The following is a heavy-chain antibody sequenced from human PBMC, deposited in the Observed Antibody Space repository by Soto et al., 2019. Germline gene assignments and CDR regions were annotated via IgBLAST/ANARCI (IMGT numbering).Heavy chain of an antibody. CDR2: IHHSGTT. Sequence: SDTLSLTCSFDWCSYCDDYWSCIRQAPGKGLEWIGEIHHSGTTNYNPSLKSRVTITLDRSKNQFTLRLSSMTAADAAVYYCANDYGDYRNDAFDIWSPGTRVT. D-gene: IGHD4-17*01. J-gene: IGHJ3*02. CDR1: WCSYCDDY. CDR3: ANDYGDYRNDAFDI. V-gene: IGHV4-34*01.